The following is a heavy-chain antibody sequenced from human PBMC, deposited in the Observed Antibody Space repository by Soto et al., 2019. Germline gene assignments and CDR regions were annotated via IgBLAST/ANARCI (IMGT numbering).Heavy chain of an antibody. Sequence: QVQLVQSGAEVTKPGSSVTVSCKASGGTCSSYAISWVRQAPGQGLEWMVGIIPIFGTANYAQKFQGRVTITADESTSTAYRELSSLRSEDTAVYYCARDRSLLERPPDYWGQGTLVTVSS. D-gene: IGHD2-21*02. CDR1: GGTCSSYA. J-gene: IGHJ4*02. CDR2: IIPIFGTA. CDR3: ARDRSLLERPPDY. V-gene: IGHV1-69*01.